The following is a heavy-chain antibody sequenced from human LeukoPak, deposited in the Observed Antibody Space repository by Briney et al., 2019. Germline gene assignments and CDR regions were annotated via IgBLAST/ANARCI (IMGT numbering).Heavy chain of an antibody. V-gene: IGHV4-59*01. CDR2: IYYSGST. D-gene: IGHD2-15*01. Sequence: SETLSLTCTVSGGSISSYYWNWIRQPPGKGLELIGYIYYSGSTNYNPSLKSRVTISIDTSKNQFSLKLSSVTAADTAVYYCASAGMVVAATSPNWFDPWGQGTLVTVSS. CDR3: ASAGMVVAATSPNWFDP. CDR1: GGSISSYY. J-gene: IGHJ5*02.